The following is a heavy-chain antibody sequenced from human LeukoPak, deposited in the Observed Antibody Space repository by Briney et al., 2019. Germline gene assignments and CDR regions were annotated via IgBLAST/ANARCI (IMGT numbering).Heavy chain of an antibody. D-gene: IGHD6-6*01. CDR1: GFNFSSYG. J-gene: IGHJ4*02. CDR2: IWFDGSNI. CDR3: ARALRYSSSSYYFDY. Sequence: PGGSLRLSCAASGFNFSSYGMHWVRQAPGKGLEWVTSIWFDGSNIHYADSVKGRVIISRDNSKSALYLQMNSLRAEDTAIYYCARALRYSSSSYYFDYWGQGTLVTVSS. V-gene: IGHV3-33*01.